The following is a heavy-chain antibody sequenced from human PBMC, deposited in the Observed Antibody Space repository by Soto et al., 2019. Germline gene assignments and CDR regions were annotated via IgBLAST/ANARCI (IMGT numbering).Heavy chain of an antibody. CDR1: GGSLSSYY. J-gene: IGHJ4*02. Sequence: SETLSLTCTVSGGSLSSYYWSWIRQPPGKGLEWTGYIYYSGSTNYNPSLKSRVTISVDTSKNQFSLRLRSVTAADTAVYYCARMRGLGEISTYFDYWGQGALVTVSS. CDR3: ARMRGLGEISTYFDY. D-gene: IGHD3-16*02. CDR2: IYYSGST. V-gene: IGHV4-59*01.